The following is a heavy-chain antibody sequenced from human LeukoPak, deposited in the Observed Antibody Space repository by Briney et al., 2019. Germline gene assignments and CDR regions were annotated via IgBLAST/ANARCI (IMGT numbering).Heavy chain of an antibody. D-gene: IGHD3-3*01. V-gene: IGHV1-18*01. CDR1: GYTFTSYG. CDR3: ARDVPDYDFWSGSNWFDP. J-gene: IGHJ5*02. CDR2: ISAYNGNT. Sequence: ASVRVSCKASGYTFTSYGISWVRQAPGQGVEWMGWISAYNGNTNYAQKLQGRVTMTTDTSTSTAYMELRSLRSDDTAVYYCARDVPDYDFWSGSNWFDPWGQGTLVTVSS.